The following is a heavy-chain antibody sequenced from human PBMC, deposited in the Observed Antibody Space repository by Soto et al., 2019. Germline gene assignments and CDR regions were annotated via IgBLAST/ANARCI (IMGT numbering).Heavy chain of an antibody. CDR3: TADLPAFIPQVDS. J-gene: IGHJ4*02. D-gene: IGHD3-3*02. V-gene: IGHV3-15*07. Sequence: ESGGGLMKPGESLRLSCTASGFTFSSAWFNWVRQAPGKGLEWVGRIKSQNDGGTTDYAAPVRDRFTISKDDSINTLYLQMNRLKTEDTGVYFCTADLPAFIPQVDSWGQGTLVTVSS. CDR2: IKSQNDGGTT. CDR1: GFTFSSAW.